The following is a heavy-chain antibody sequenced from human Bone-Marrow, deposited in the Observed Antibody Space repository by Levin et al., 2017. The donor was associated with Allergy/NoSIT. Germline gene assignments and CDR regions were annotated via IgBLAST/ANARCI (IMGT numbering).Heavy chain of an antibody. CDR2: VFRTGST. J-gene: IGHJ4*02. CDR3: ARGGAVLNSGAIAH. Sequence: PSETLSLTCAVSNYSISSGYYWTWIRQPPGRGLEWIGNVFRTGSTDYTTSLKSRITISVDTSKNEFSLKVNSVTAADTAVYYGARGGAVLNSGAIAHWGQGTLVTVSS. D-gene: IGHD2-21*01. CDR1: NYSISSGYY. V-gene: IGHV4-38-2*01.